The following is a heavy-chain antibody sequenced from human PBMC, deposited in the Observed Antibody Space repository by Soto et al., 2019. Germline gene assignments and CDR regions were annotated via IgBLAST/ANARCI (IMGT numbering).Heavy chain of an antibody. V-gene: IGHV3-23*01. CDR1: GFTFSNYV. D-gene: IGHD6-13*01. J-gene: IGHJ4*02. Sequence: EVQLLESGGGLVQPGGSLRPSCAASGFTFSNYVLNCVLQPPGTGLEWVSAISGTGGSKYYADSVKGRVTISRDNPKNQFEVQSNTLRAEAKGVYYGWKEGNRVWGPDDLGQGSLVTVSA. CDR2: ISGTGGSK. CDR3: WKEGNRVWGPDD.